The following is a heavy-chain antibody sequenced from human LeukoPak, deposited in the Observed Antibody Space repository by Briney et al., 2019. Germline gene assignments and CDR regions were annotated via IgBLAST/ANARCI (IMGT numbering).Heavy chain of an antibody. J-gene: IGHJ5*02. V-gene: IGHV1-8*03. CDR2: MNPNSGNT. CDR1: GYTFASYD. CDR3: ARGRGKGGNWFDP. Sequence: ASVKVSCKASGYTFASYDINWVRQATGQGLEWMGWMNPNSGNTGYAQKFQGRVPITRNTSISTAYMELSSLRSEDTAVYYCARGRGKGGNWFDPWGQGTLVTVSS. D-gene: IGHD3-10*01.